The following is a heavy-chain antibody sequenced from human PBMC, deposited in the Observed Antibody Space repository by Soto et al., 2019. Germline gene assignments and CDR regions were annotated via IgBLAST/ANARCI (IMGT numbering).Heavy chain of an antibody. CDR3: ATDLYGGNSDY. J-gene: IGHJ4*02. Sequence: EVQLVESGGGLIRPGGSLRLSCAASGFSVSDNYMSWVRQAPGKGLEWVSVIYGVDTTYYADSVKGRFTISRDNSKNTLYLQMNNLRADDTAVYYCATDLYGGNSDYWGQGTLVTVSS. D-gene: IGHD2-21*01. CDR1: GFSVSDNY. V-gene: IGHV3-53*01. CDR2: IYGVDTT.